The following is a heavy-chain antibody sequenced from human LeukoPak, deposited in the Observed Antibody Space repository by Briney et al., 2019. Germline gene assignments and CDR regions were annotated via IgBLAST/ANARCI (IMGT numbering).Heavy chain of an antibody. CDR2: IYYSGST. J-gene: IGHJ5*02. D-gene: IGHD3-10*01. Sequence: SETLSLTCTVSGGSISSHYWSWIRQPPGKGLEWIGYIYYSGSTNYNPSLKSQVTISVDTSKNQFSLKLSSVTAADTAVYYCARIGGSGSYYNVEWFDPWGQGTLVTVSS. V-gene: IGHV4-59*11. CDR3: ARIGGSGSYYNVEWFDP. CDR1: GGSISSHY.